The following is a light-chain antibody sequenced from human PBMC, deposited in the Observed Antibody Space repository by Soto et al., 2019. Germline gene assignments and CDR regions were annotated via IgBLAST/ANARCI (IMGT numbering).Light chain of an antibody. J-gene: IGKJ2*01. V-gene: IGKV3-20*01. CDR2: AAS. Sequence: EIVLTQSPGTLPLSPGERATLSCRASRSFSSSYLAWYQHKVGQAPRLLIYAASTRATGIPDRFSGSGSATDFTLTISRLEPEDSAVYYCHHYDSSPPYTFGQGTKLEIK. CDR3: HHYDSSPPYT. CDR1: RSFSSSY.